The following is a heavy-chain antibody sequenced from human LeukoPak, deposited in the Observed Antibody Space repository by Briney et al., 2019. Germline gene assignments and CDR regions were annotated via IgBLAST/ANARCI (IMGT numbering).Heavy chain of an antibody. D-gene: IGHD4-23*01. Sequence: GGSQRLSCAASGFTFSSYSMNWVRQAPGKGLEWVSSISSSSSYIYYADSVKGRFTISRDNAKNSLYLQMNSLRAEDTAVYYCASGGNSLHAFDIWGQGTMVTVSS. V-gene: IGHV3-21*01. J-gene: IGHJ3*02. CDR2: ISSSSSYI. CDR3: ASGGNSLHAFDI. CDR1: GFTFSSYS.